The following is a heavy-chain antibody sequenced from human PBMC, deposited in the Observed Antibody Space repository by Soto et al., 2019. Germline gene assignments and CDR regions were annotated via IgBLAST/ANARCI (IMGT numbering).Heavy chain of an antibody. J-gene: IGHJ4*02. Sequence: GGSLRLSCAASGFAFSSYAMSWVRQAPGKGLEWVSAISGSGGSTYYADSVKGRFTISRDNSKNTLYLQMNSLRAEDTAVYYCAKITGHCSGGSCYRYYFDYWGQGTLVTVSS. CDR2: ISGSGGST. CDR3: AKITGHCSGGSCYRYYFDY. V-gene: IGHV3-23*01. CDR1: GFAFSSYA. D-gene: IGHD2-15*01.